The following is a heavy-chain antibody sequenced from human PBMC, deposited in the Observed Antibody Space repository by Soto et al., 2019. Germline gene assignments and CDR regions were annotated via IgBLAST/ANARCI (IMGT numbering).Heavy chain of an antibody. CDR2: IYYSGST. V-gene: IGHV4-39*01. Sequence: QLQLQESGPGLVKPSETLSLTCTVSGGSISSSSYYWGWIRQPPGQGLEWIGSIYYSGSTYYNPSLKSRVTISVDTSRNQFSLKLSSVTAADTAVYYCARGTYSGSSPPYDWFDPWGQGTLVTVSS. D-gene: IGHD6-13*01. J-gene: IGHJ5*02. CDR3: ARGTYSGSSPPYDWFDP. CDR1: GGSISSSSYY.